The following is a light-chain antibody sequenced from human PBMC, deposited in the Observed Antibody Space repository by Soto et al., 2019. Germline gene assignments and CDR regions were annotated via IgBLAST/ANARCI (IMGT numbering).Light chain of an antibody. CDR1: SSDVGGYNY. Sequence: QSALTQPPSASGSPGQSVTISCTGTSSDVGGYNYVSWYQQHPGKAPKLMIYEVSKRPSGVPDRFSGSKSGNTASLTVSGLQAEDEADDYCSSYAGSTVVFGGGTKLTVL. CDR2: EVS. J-gene: IGLJ2*01. CDR3: SSYAGSTVV. V-gene: IGLV2-8*01.